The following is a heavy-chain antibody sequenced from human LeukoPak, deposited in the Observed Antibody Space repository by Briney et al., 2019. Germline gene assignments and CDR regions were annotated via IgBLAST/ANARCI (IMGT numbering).Heavy chain of an antibody. V-gene: IGHV4-59*02. Sequence: SATLSLTCSVSAASVSSYYWSWVRQAPGKGLERLRQIYQSGGTNYNPSLDGRATISVDTSKKKFSLKLNSVIAADTAVYYCARRGMSSSWYGDAFDVWGHGTMVIVSS. J-gene: IGHJ3*01. CDR3: ARRGMSSSWYGDAFDV. CDR2: IYQSGGT. CDR1: AASVSSYY. D-gene: IGHD6-13*01.